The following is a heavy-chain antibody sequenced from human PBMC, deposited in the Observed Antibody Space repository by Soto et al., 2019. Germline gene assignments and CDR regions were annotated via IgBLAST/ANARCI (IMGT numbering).Heavy chain of an antibody. D-gene: IGHD1-1*01. Sequence: QITLKESGPTRVKPTQTLTLTCTFSGFSLTTSGVGVGWIRQPPGKALERLALIYWDDDKRYSPSLKSRFTIPKDTSKNQVVLTMTNMDPVDTATSYCAHRAGLQGNWNGGYFDFWGLGALVTVSS. V-gene: IGHV2-5*02. CDR3: AHRAGLQGNWNGGYFDF. CDR2: IYWDDDK. J-gene: IGHJ4*02. CDR1: GFSLTTSGVG.